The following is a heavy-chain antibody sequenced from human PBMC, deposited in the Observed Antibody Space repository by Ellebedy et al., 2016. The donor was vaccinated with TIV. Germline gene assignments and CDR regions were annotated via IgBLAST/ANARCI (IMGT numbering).Heavy chain of an antibody. CDR3: ARDVPGSGWALDY. CDR2: ISGDDT. V-gene: IGHV3-23*01. Sequence: PGGSLRLSCAASGFTFSNYAMTWVRQAPGQGLEWVSAISGDDTHYVNSVKGRFTISRDTSNNTLVLQMNSLRVEDTAVYFCARDVPGSGWALDYWGQGTLVTVSS. J-gene: IGHJ4*02. D-gene: IGHD3-10*01. CDR1: GFTFSNYA.